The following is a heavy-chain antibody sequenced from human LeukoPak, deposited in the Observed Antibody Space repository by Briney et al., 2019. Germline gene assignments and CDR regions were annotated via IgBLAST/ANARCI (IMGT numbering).Heavy chain of an antibody. CDR1: GYSISSGYY. CDR3: ARLPGYYDSSGYYHWYFDL. CDR2: IYYSGST. J-gene: IGHJ2*01. V-gene: IGHV4-38-2*01. Sequence: PSETLSLTCAVSGYSISSGYYWGWIRQPPGKGLEWIGSIYYSGSTYYNPSLKSRVTISVDTSKNQFSLKLSSVTAADTAVYYCARLPGYYDSSGYYHWYFDLWGRGTLVTVSS. D-gene: IGHD3-22*01.